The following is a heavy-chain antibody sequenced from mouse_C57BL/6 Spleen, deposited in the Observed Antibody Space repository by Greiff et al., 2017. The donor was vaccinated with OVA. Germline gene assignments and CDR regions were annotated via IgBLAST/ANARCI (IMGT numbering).Heavy chain of an antibody. D-gene: IGHD1-1*01. V-gene: IGHV1-26*01. Sequence: EVQLQQSGPELVKPGASVKISCKASGYTFTDYYMNWVKQSHGKSLEWIGDINPNNGGTSYNQKFKGKVKLTVDKSSSAAYMELRSLTSEDSAVYYCASPYYYGSRGAAMDYWGQGTSVTVSS. CDR2: INPNNGGT. CDR1: GYTFTDYY. J-gene: IGHJ4*01. CDR3: ASPYYYGSRGAAMDY.